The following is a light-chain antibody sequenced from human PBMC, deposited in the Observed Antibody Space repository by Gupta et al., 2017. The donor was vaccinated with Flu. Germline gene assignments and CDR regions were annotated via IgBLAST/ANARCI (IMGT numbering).Light chain of an antibody. CDR2: GRN. CDR1: SLRDYY. CDR3: NSRDSSGNPLV. J-gene: IGLJ2*01. Sequence: SSELTQDPAVSVALGQTVRITCQGDSLRDYYVSWYQQKPGQAPVLVIHGRNTRPSGIPDRFSGSRSGNTASLTITGAQAEDEAEYYCNSRDSSGNPLVFGGGTKLTVL. V-gene: IGLV3-19*01.